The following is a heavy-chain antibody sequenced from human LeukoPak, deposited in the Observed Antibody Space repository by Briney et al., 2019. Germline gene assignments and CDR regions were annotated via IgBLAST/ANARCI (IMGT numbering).Heavy chain of an antibody. CDR2: ISSGGTYE. CDR1: GFTFSNYA. CDR3: ARDSTYYYDSGSSGPHYFDN. V-gene: IGHV3-30*01. D-gene: IGHD3-10*01. Sequence: GGSLRLSCAASGFTFSNYAMHWVRQAPGKGLEWVSPISSGGTYEYYADSVKGRFTIPRDNSKNTLYLQLNSLRAEDTAVYYCARDSTYYYDSGSSGPHYFDNWGQGTLVTVSS. J-gene: IGHJ4*02.